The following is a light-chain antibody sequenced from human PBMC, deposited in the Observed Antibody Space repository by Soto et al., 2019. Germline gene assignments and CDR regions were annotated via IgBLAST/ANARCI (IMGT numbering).Light chain of an antibody. V-gene: IGKV3-20*01. CDR2: STS. J-gene: IGKJ3*01. Sequence: EIVLTQSPGTLSLSPGERATLSCRASQSVSSSYLAWYQQKPGQSPRLLIYSTSTRATGIPDRFSGSGSGTDFTLTISSLEPDDFAVYYRQQYGSPIFTFGPGTKVDIK. CDR3: QQYGSPIFT. CDR1: QSVSSSY.